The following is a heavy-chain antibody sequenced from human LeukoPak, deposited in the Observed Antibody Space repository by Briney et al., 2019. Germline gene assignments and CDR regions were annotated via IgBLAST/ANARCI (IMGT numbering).Heavy chain of an antibody. Sequence: PSETLSLTCTVSGGSISSGDYYWSWIRQPPGKGLEWIAYMYYSGSTYYNPSLKSRVTMSADTSKNQLSLKLSSVTAADTAVYYCATPYYYDSRIEPWGQGILVTVSS. CDR1: GGSISSGDYY. CDR3: ATPYYYDSRIEP. J-gene: IGHJ5*02. CDR2: MYYSGST. D-gene: IGHD3-22*01. V-gene: IGHV4-30-4*01.